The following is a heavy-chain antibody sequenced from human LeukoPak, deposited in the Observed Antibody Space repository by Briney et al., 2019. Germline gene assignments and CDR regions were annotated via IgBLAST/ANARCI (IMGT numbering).Heavy chain of an antibody. D-gene: IGHD3-22*01. V-gene: IGHV1-18*01. CDR1: GYTFTSYD. J-gene: IGHJ3*02. Sequence: GASVKVSCKASGYTFTSYDINWVRQATGQGLEWMGWISAYDGNTNYAQKLQGRVTMTTDTSTSTAYMELRSLRSDDTAVYYCARDSSGPPRRGRNAFDIWGQGTMVTVSS. CDR2: ISAYDGNT. CDR3: ARDSSGPPRRGRNAFDI.